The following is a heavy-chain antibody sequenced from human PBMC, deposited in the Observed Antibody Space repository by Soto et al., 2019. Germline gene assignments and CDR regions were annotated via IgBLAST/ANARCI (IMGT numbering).Heavy chain of an antibody. CDR1: GFSLSSSGVG. J-gene: IGHJ5*01. Sequence: QITLKESGPTLVQPTQPLTLTCTFSGFSLSSSGVGVGWIRQPPGKTLEWLALIYWDDDKRFSPSLKNRLTITKDTSKNHVVLTRTNMDPVDTATYYCAHIFRQCEVLSDSWGQGTLVTVSS. CDR3: AHIFRQCEVLSDS. D-gene: IGHD1-26*01. CDR2: IYWDDDK. V-gene: IGHV2-5*02.